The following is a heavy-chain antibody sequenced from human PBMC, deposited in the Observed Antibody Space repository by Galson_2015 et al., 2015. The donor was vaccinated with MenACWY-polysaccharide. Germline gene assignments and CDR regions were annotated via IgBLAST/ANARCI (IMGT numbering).Heavy chain of an antibody. CDR3: ARFDGEGALGPHVASRNY. Sequence: SVKVSCKASGYTFTSYAMNWVRQAPGKGLEWMGWINNNTGNKKYAQCFTGRFVFSLDTSVSTAYLQICSLKAEDTAVYYCARFDGEGALGPHVASRNYWGQGTLVTVSS. D-gene: IGHD1-14*01. V-gene: IGHV7-4-1*01. CDR2: INNNTGNK. CDR1: GYTFTSYA. J-gene: IGHJ4*02.